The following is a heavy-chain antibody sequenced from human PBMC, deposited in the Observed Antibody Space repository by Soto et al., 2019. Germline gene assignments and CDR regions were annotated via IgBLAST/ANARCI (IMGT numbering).Heavy chain of an antibody. V-gene: IGHV4-4*02. CDR2: IYHSGST. D-gene: IGHD3-10*01. J-gene: IGHJ5*02. CDR1: GGSISSSNW. CDR3: ARALVWDGSGTLNRGWFDP. Sequence: SETLSLTCAVSGGSISSSNWWSWVRQPPGKGLEWIGEIYHSGSTNYNPSLKSRVTISVDKSKNQFSLKLSSVTAADTAVYYCARALVWDGSGTLNRGWFDPWGQGTLVTVSS.